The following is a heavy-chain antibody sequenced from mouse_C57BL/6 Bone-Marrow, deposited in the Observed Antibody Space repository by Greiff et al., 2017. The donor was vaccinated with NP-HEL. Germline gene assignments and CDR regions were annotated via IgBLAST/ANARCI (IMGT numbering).Heavy chain of an antibody. D-gene: IGHD1-1*01. CDR2: IYPRSGNT. CDR1: GYTFTSYG. V-gene: IGHV1-81*01. CDR3: ARSYGSRADY. Sequence: LEESGAELARPGASVKLSCKASGYTFTSYGISWVKQRTGQGLEWIGEIYPRSGNTYYNEKFKGKATLTADKSSSTAYMELRSLTSEDSAVYFCARSYGSRADYWGQGTTLTVSS. J-gene: IGHJ2*01.